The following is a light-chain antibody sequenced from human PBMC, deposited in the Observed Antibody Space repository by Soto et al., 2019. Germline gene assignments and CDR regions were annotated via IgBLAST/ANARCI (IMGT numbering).Light chain of an antibody. CDR1: SIDVGGYNY. CDR2: DVS. CDR3: SSYTSSNTFV. J-gene: IGLJ1*01. V-gene: IGLV2-14*01. Sequence: QSVLTQPASVSASPGQSITISCPGTSIDVGGYNYVSWYQQHPGKAPKLLIYDVSNRPSGVSDRFSGSKSGDTASLTISGLQAEDEADYYCSSYTSSNTFVFGTGTKVTVL.